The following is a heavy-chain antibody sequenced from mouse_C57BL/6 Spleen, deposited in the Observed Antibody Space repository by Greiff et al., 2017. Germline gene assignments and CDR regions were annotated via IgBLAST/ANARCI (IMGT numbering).Heavy chain of an antibody. D-gene: IGHD2-4*01. J-gene: IGHJ1*03. CDR1: GYTFTSYW. CDR3: ASSRDYDGYWYFDV. Sequence: QVQLQQPGAELVKPGASVKLSCKASGYTFTSYWMHWVKQRPGQGLEWIGMIHPNSGSTNYNEKFKSKATLTVDKSSSTAYMQLSSLTSEDSAVYYCASSRDYDGYWYFDVWGTGTTVTVSS. CDR2: IHPNSGST. V-gene: IGHV1-64*01.